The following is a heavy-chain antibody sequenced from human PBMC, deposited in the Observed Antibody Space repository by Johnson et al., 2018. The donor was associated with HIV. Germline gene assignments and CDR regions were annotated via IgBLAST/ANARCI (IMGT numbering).Heavy chain of an antibody. D-gene: IGHD3-22*01. CDR1: GITVSSNY. Sequence: VQLVESGGDLVQPGGSLRLSCAASGITVSSNYMTWVRQAPGKGLEWVSVIYSGGSTYYADSMKGRFTISRDNSKNSLYLQMNSLRAEDTAVYYCARDSPYYYDSRGWGSAFDIWGQGTMVTVSS. CDR2: IYSGGST. J-gene: IGHJ3*02. V-gene: IGHV3-66*01. CDR3: ARDSPYYYDSRGWGSAFDI.